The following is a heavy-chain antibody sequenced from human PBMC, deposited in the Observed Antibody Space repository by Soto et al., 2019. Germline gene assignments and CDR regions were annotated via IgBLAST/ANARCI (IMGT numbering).Heavy chain of an antibody. CDR3: ARGGRIAAAPMDV. V-gene: IGHV4-34*01. Sequence: SETLSLTCAVYGGSFSGYYWSWIRQPPGKGLEWIGEINHSGSTNYNPSLKSRVTISVDTSKNQFSLKLSSVTAADTAVYYCARGGRIAAAPMDVRGTGTTVTVSS. D-gene: IGHD6-13*01. CDR2: INHSGST. J-gene: IGHJ6*04. CDR1: GGSFSGYY.